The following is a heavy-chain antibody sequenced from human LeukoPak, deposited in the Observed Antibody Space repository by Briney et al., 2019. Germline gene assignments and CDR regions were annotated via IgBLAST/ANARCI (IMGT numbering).Heavy chain of an antibody. D-gene: IGHD3/OR15-3a*01. J-gene: IGHJ6*03. V-gene: IGHV4-59*11. CDR3: ARVLAIFGLDTTDFYMDV. Sequence: SETLSLTCAVSGASISSHYWSWIRPPPGKGLEWIGYTSGSISDNPSLKSRVAVSVDPSQNQVPLTLTTVTAADTAVYYCARVLAIFGLDTTDFYMDVWGKGTTVTVSS. CDR2: TSGSI. CDR1: GASISSHY.